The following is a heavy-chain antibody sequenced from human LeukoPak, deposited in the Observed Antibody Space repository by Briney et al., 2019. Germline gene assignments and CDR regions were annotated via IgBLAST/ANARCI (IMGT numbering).Heavy chain of an antibody. CDR1: GGSLSGYY. CDR3: ARGGYSYGPTKRTFDY. D-gene: IGHD5-18*01. CDR2: INHSGST. Sequence: SETLSLTCAVYGGSLSGYYWSWIRQPPGKGLEWIGEINHSGSTNYNPSLKSRVTISVDTSKNQFSLKLSSVTAADTAVYYCARGGYSYGPTKRTFDYWGQGTLVTVSS. J-gene: IGHJ4*02. V-gene: IGHV4-34*01.